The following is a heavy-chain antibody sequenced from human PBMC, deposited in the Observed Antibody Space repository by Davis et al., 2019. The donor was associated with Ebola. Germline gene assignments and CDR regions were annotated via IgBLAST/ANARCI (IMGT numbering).Heavy chain of an antibody. CDR2: INHSGST. Sequence: MPGGPLRLSCAVYGGSFSGYYWIWIRQPPGKGLEWIGEINHSGSTNYNPSLKSRVTISVDTSKNQFSLKLSSVTAADTAVYYCARRQYYYGSGTRYFDYWGQGTLVTVSS. D-gene: IGHD3-10*01. CDR1: GGSFSGYY. J-gene: IGHJ4*02. V-gene: IGHV4-34*01. CDR3: ARRQYYYGSGTRYFDY.